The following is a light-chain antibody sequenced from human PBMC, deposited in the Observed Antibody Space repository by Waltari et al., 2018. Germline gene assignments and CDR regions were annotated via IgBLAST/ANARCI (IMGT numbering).Light chain of an antibody. CDR3: QQDYTTPFT. CDR2: AAS. J-gene: IGKJ3*01. V-gene: IGKV1-27*01. CDR1: QGINKE. Sequence: GDRVTVTCRASQGINKELIWYQQKPGKAPALLIYAASTLQTGVSSRFSGSGSGTEFTLTISSLQPEDVATYYCQQDYTTPFTFGPGTKLDIK.